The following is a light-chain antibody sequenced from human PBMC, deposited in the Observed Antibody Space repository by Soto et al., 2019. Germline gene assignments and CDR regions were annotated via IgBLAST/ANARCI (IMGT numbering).Light chain of an antibody. Sequence: SQSPSTLSAAVGERVSIICRASQSINNWLAWYQQKPGQAPRLLIYDASNRATGIPARFSGSGSGTDFTLTISSLEPEDFAVYYCQQRSNPSFGQGTRLEIK. CDR3: QQRSNPS. CDR1: QSINNW. V-gene: IGKV3-11*01. J-gene: IGKJ5*01. CDR2: DAS.